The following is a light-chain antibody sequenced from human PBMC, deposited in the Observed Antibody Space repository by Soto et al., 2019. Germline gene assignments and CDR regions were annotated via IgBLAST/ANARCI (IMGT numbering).Light chain of an antibody. Sequence: EIVMTQSPATLSVSPGERATLSCRASQSVSSNLAWYQQKPGQAPRLLIYGESTRATGIPARFSGSGSGTEFTLTISSLQSEDFAIYFCQQYNNWPPDRTFGQGTKVEIK. CDR1: QSVSSN. J-gene: IGKJ1*01. V-gene: IGKV3-15*01. CDR3: QQYNNWPPDRT. CDR2: GES.